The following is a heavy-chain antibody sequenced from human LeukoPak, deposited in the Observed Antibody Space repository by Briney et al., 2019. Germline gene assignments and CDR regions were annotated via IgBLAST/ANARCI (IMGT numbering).Heavy chain of an antibody. CDR3: ARFRTLTTHFDY. V-gene: IGHV4-39*01. Sequence: SETLSLTCTVSGGSIGSSSYYWGWIRQPPGEGLEWIGSIYYSGNTYYNPSLKSRVTISVDTSKNQFSLKLSSVTAADTAVYYCARFRTLTTHFDYWGQGTLVTVSS. CDR1: GGSIGSSSYY. J-gene: IGHJ4*02. CDR2: IYYSGNT. D-gene: IGHD4-11*01.